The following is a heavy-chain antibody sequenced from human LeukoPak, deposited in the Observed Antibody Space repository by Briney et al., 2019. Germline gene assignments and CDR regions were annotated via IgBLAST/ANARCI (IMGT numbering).Heavy chain of an antibody. D-gene: IGHD5-12*01. Sequence: PGRSLRLSCAATGFTFSSYGMHWVRKAPGKGLEWVAVISYDGSNKYYADSVKGRFTISRDNSKNTLYLQMNSLRAEDTAVYYCAKDGKWLRFPDYWGQGTLVTVSS. CDR1: GFTFSSYG. V-gene: IGHV3-30*18. CDR2: ISYDGSNK. CDR3: AKDGKWLRFPDY. J-gene: IGHJ4*02.